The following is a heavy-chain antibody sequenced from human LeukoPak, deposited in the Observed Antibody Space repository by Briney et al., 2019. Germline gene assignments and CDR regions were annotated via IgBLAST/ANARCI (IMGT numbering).Heavy chain of an antibody. V-gene: IGHV3-74*01. D-gene: IGHD3-10*01. CDR3: ARVGSYYSLDY. CDR2: INADGSST. J-gene: IGHJ4*02. CDR1: GFSFSSYW. Sequence: PGGSLRLSCAASGFSFSSYWMHWVRQASGKGLVWVSQINADGSSTSYVDSVKGRFTISRDNAKNTLYLQMNSLRAEDTAVYYCARVGSYYSLDYWGQGTLVTVSS.